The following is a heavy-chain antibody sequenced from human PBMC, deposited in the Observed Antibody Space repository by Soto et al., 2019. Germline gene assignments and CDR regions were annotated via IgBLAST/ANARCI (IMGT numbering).Heavy chain of an antibody. Sequence: NPSETLSLTCAVYGGSFSGYYWSWIRQPPGKGLEWIGEINHSGSTNYNPSLKSRVTISVDTSKNQFSLKLSSVTAADTAVYYCARAHRGVVVVAATINWFDPWGQGTRVTVSS. CDR3: ARAHRGVVVVAATINWFDP. CDR2: INHSGST. CDR1: GGSFSGYY. J-gene: IGHJ5*02. D-gene: IGHD2-15*01. V-gene: IGHV4-34*01.